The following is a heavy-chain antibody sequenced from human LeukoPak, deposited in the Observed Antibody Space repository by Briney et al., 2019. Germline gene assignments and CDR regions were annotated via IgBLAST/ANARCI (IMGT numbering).Heavy chain of an antibody. V-gene: IGHV3-33*06. CDR2: IWYDGSNK. D-gene: IGHD5-18*01. J-gene: IGHJ4*02. CDR1: GFTFSSYG. CDR3: AKDPPRGYSYGYDY. Sequence: PGGSLRLSCAAPGFTFSSYGMHWVRQAPGKGLEWVAVIWYDGSNKYYADSVKGRFTISRDNSKNTLYLQMNSLRAEDTAVYYCAKDPPRGYSYGYDYWGQGTLVTVSS.